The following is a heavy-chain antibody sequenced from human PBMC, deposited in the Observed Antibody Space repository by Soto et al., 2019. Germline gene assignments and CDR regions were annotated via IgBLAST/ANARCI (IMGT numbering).Heavy chain of an antibody. V-gene: IGHV3-74*01. Sequence: LRLSCAASGFTFSSYWMHWVRQAPGKGLVWVSRINSDGSSTSYADSVKGRFTISRDNAKNTLYLQMNSLRAEDTAVYYCAREVLCSGGSCYYYYYGMDVWGQGTTVTVSS. D-gene: IGHD2-15*01. CDR1: GFTFSSYW. CDR3: AREVLCSGGSCYYYYYGMDV. J-gene: IGHJ6*02. CDR2: INSDGSST.